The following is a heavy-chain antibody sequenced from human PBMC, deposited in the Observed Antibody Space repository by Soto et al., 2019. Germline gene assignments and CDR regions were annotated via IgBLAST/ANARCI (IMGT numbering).Heavy chain of an antibody. J-gene: IGHJ4*02. CDR2: VSAYNGNT. CDR1: GFPFTIYG. D-gene: IGHD2-2*01. Sequence: EASVKVSCKTSGFPFTIYGISWVRQAPGQGLEWMGWVSAYNGNTNYAQNLQGRVTMATDTSTSTAYMELRSLRSDDTAVYYCARGLTSSDYWGQGTLVTVSS. CDR3: ARGLTSSDY. V-gene: IGHV1-18*01.